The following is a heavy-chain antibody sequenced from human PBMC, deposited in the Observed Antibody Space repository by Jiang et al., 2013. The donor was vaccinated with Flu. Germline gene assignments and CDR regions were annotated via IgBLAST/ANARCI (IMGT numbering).Heavy chain of an antibody. D-gene: IGHD4-17*01. V-gene: IGHV3-7*03. CDR1: GFRFSTYW. CDR2: LKEDGSKE. J-gene: IGHJ4*02. Sequence: QLLESGGGLVQPGGSLRLSCAASGFRFSTYWMSWVRQAPGKGLEWVANLKEDGSKEYYVDSVRGRFTISRDNAKNSLYLQINSLRAEDTAAYYCARDSPGYGAYDNWGQGTLVTVSS. CDR3: ARDSPGYGAYDN.